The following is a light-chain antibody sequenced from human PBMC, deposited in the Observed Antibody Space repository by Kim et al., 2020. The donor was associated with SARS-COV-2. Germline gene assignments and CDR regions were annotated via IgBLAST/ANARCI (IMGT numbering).Light chain of an antibody. J-gene: IGLJ2*01. CDR2: QNN. CDR1: RLENKY. Sequence: SYELTQPPSVSVSPGHTAPITCSGDRLENKYVSWYQQKAGQSPVLLIYQNNKRTSGIPERFSGSNSGDTATLTISGTQAVDEAQYYCQAWDSDTVIFGGG. V-gene: IGLV3-1*01. CDR3: QAWDSDTVI.